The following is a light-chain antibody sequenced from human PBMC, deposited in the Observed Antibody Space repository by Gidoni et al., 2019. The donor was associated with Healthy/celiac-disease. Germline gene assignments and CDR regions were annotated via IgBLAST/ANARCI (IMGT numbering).Light chain of an antibody. J-gene: IGLJ3*02. Sequence: QSALTQPASESGSPGQSITISFTGTSSDFGSYNLFSWYQQHPGKAPKLMIYEGSKRPSGVSNRFSGSKSGNTASLTISGLQAEDEADYYCCSYAVSRVFGGGTKLTVL. CDR3: CSYAVSRV. CDR2: EGS. V-gene: IGLV2-23*01. CDR1: SSDFGSYNL.